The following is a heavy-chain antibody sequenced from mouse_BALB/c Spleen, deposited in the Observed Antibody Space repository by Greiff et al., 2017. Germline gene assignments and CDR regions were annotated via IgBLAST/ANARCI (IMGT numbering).Heavy chain of an antibody. CDR3: ARDEATAHFDY. Sequence: VKLMESGPGLVAPSQSLSITCTVSGFSLTSYGVQWVRQPPGKGLEWLGVIWAGGSTNYNSALMSRLSISKDNSKSQVYLKMNSLQTDDTAMYYCARDEATAHFDYWGQGTTLTVSS. D-gene: IGHD3-2*02. CDR1: GFSLTSYG. CDR2: IWAGGST. J-gene: IGHJ2*01. V-gene: IGHV2-9*02.